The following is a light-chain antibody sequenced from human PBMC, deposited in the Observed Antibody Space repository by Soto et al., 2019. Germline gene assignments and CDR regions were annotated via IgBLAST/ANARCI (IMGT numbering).Light chain of an antibody. CDR3: AAWDDSLNGYV. J-gene: IGLJ1*01. Sequence: QSVLTQPPSASGTPGQRVTISCSGSSCNIGSNTVNWYQQLPGTAPKLLIYSNNQRPSGVADRCSGSKSGTSAALAISWLQSDDEAAYYCAAWDDSLNGYVFGTGTKLTVL. V-gene: IGLV1-44*01. CDR1: SCNIGSNT. CDR2: SNN.